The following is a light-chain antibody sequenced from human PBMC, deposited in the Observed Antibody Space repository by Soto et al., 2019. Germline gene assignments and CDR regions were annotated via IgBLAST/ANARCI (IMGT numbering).Light chain of an antibody. CDR1: QSVSSSY. CDR2: GAS. V-gene: IGKV3-20*01. CDR3: LQYGSSLYT. Sequence: EIVLTQSPGTLSLSPGERATLSCRASQSVSSSYLAWYQQKPGQAPRLLIYGASSRATGIPDRFSGSGSGTEFTLTISRLEPEDFAVYYCLQYGSSLYTFGQGTKLEIK. J-gene: IGKJ2*01.